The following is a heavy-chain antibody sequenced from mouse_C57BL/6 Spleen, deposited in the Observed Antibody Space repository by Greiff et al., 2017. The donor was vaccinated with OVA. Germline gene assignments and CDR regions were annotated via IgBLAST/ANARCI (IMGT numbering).Heavy chain of an antibody. CDR2: IHPNSGST. D-gene: IGHD1-1*01. CDR3: ARQYYYGSSPVAY. Sequence: QVQLKQPGAELVKPGASVKLSCKASGYTFTSYWMHWVKQRPGQGLEWIGMIHPNSGSTNYNEKFKSKATLTVDKSSSTAYMQLSSLTSEDSAVYYCARQYYYGSSPVAYWGQGTLVTVSA. J-gene: IGHJ3*01. CDR1: GYTFTSYW. V-gene: IGHV1-64*01.